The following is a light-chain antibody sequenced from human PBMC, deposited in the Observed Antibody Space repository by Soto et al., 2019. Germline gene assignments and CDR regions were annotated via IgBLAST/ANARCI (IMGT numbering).Light chain of an antibody. CDR3: SFFTANSTLI. Sequence: QSALTQPDSVSGSPGQAISISSARTIRDLGAYNLVSWYQQYPGRAPLLILYEVSNRPSGISCRFPGFKSGNTAFLTISGRQAEDEPDYYCSFFTANSTLIFGGGTKLTAL. J-gene: IGLJ2*01. CDR2: EVS. V-gene: IGLV2-14*01. CDR1: IRDLGAYNL.